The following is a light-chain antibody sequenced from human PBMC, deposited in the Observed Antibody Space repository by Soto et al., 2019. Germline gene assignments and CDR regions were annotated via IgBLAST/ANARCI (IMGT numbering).Light chain of an antibody. CDR1: QSISSW. Sequence: DIQMTQSPSTLSASVGDRVTITCRASQSISSWLAWYQKKPGKDPKLLIYKASSLESGVPSRFSGSGSGTEFTLTISRLQTDDFATYYCQQYNSYSRTFGQGTKVDIK. CDR2: KAS. CDR3: QQYNSYSRT. J-gene: IGKJ1*01. V-gene: IGKV1-5*03.